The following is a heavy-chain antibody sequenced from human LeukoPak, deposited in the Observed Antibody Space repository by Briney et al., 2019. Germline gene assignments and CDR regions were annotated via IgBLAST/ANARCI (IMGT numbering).Heavy chain of an antibody. V-gene: IGHV3-21*01. CDR1: GFTFSTYS. CDR3: ARVSSGSYDS. CDR2: ISSGSNYM. D-gene: IGHD1-26*01. Sequence: GGSLRLSCVASGFTFSTYSMNWVRQAPGKGLEWVSSISSGSNYMYYADSLKGRFTISRDNAKNSLYLQMNSLRAEDTAVYYCARVSSGSYDSWGQGTLVTVSS. J-gene: IGHJ5*01.